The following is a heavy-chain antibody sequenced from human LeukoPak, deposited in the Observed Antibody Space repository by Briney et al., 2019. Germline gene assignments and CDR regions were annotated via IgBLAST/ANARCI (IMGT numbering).Heavy chain of an antibody. Sequence: GRSLRLSCAASGFTLSSYGIHWVRQAPGKGLEWVALISYDGSNEYYADSVKGRFTISRDNSKNTLYLQMNSLRAEDTAVYYCATPVPGYGALDVWGQGTMVTVSS. J-gene: IGHJ3*01. D-gene: IGHD3-9*01. CDR3: ATPVPGYGALDV. V-gene: IGHV3-30*03. CDR2: ISYDGSNE. CDR1: GFTLSSYG.